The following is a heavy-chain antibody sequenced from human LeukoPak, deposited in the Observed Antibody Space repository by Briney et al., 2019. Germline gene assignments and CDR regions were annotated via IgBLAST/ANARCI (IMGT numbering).Heavy chain of an antibody. D-gene: IGHD2-15*01. V-gene: IGHV4-4*07. J-gene: IGHJ4*02. CDR1: GGSISSYY. CDR3: ARVALGYCSGGSCYEVGYDY. CDR2: IYTSGST. Sequence: SETLSFTCTVSGGSISSYYWSWIRQPAGKGLEWIGRIYTSGSTNYNPSLKSRVTMSVDTSKNQFSLKLSSVTAADTAVYYCARVALGYCSGGSCYEVGYDYWGQGTLVTVSS.